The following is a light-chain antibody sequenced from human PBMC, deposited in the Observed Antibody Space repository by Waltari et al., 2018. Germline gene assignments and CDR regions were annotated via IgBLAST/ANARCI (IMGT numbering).Light chain of an antibody. CDR3: MQARQTPWT. Sequence: DIVMTQSPLSLSVTPGEPASISCRYSQSLLHSSGNTFLDWYLQKPGQSPQLLIYLVSNRASVVPDRFSGSVSGTEFTLKISRVEAEDVGIYFCMQARQTPWTFGQGTRVEIK. CDR2: LVS. V-gene: IGKV2-28*01. CDR1: QSLLHSSGNTF. J-gene: IGKJ1*01.